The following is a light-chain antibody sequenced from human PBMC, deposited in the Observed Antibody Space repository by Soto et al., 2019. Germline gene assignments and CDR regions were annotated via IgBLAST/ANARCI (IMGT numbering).Light chain of an antibody. V-gene: IGKV2-30*01. J-gene: IGKJ1*01. CDR1: QSLVYSDGYTM. Sequence: DVVMTQSPLSLPVTLGQPASISCRSTQSLVYSDGYTMLNWFQQMQGQSPRRLIYKASIRDSGVPDRFSGGGTGREVTLEISRREAEDVRMYYCIQGTDWPGTFGQGTKVEIK. CDR3: IQGTDWPGT. CDR2: KAS.